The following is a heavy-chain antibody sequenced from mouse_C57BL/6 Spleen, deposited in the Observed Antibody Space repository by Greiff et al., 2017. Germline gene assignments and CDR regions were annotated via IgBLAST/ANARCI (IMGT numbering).Heavy chain of an antibody. V-gene: IGHV5-9*01. CDR3: ARHGYPYYFDY. CDR1: GFTFSSYT. Sequence: EVQLVESGGGLVKPGGSLKLSCAASGFTFSSYTMSWVRQTPEKRLEWVATISGGGGNTYYPDNAKNTLYLQMSSLRSEDTALYYCARHGYPYYFDYWGQGTTLTVSS. CDR2: ISGGGGNT. D-gene: IGHD1-2*01. J-gene: IGHJ2*01.